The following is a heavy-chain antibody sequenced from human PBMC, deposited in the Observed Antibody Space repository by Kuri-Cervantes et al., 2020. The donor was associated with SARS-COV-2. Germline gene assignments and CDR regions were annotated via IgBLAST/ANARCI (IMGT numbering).Heavy chain of an antibody. Sequence: GGSLRLSCAASGFTFSSYAMSWVRQAPGKGLEWVSAISGSGGSTYYADSVKGRFTISRDNSKNTLYLQMNSLRAEDTAVYYCAKLGGGDYDFWSGYSDYDYGMDVWGQGTTVTVSS. CDR2: ISGSGGST. V-gene: IGHV3-23*01. J-gene: IGHJ6*02. D-gene: IGHD3-3*01. CDR3: AKLGGGDYDFWSGYSDYDYGMDV. CDR1: GFTFSSYA.